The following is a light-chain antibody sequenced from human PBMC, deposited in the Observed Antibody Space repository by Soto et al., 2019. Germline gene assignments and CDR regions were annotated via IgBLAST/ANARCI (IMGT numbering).Light chain of an antibody. Sequence: EIVMTQSPATLSVSPGERATLSCRASQSVGSHLAWFQQKPGQAPSLLIYYSSTRASGIPARFSGSGSGTEFTLTISSLQSEDFAVYYCQQYNTWPRTFGQGTKVDIK. CDR2: YSS. J-gene: IGKJ1*01. CDR1: QSVGSH. V-gene: IGKV3-15*01. CDR3: QQYNTWPRT.